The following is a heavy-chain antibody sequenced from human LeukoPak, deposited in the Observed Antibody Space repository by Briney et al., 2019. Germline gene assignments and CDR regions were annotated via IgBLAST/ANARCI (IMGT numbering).Heavy chain of an antibody. J-gene: IGHJ3*02. CDR3: ARTYLPWFAFDI. V-gene: IGHV3-74*01. CDR1: GFTFSSYW. Sequence: PRGSLRLSCAASGFTFSSYWMHWVRQAPGKGLVWVSRINSDGSSTSYADSVKGRFTISRDNAKNTLYLQMNSLRAEDTAVYYFARTYLPWFAFDIWGQGTKVTVSS. CDR2: INSDGSST. D-gene: IGHD3-10*01.